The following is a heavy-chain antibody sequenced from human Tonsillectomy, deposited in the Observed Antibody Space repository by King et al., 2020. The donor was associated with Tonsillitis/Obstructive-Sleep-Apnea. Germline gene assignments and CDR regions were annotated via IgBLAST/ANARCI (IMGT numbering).Heavy chain of an antibody. CDR2: IYYSGST. J-gene: IGHJ6*03. CDR1: GGSISSSSYY. Sequence: QLQESGPGLVKPSETLSLTCTVSGGSISSSSYYWGWIRQPPGKGLEWIGSIYYSGSTYYNPSLKSRVTISVDTSKNQISLKLSSVTSADTAVYYCARLTRGGSHLWSYYYYYMDVWGKGTTVTVSS. V-gene: IGHV4-39*01. CDR3: ARLTRGGSHLWSYYYYYMDV. D-gene: IGHD2-8*02.